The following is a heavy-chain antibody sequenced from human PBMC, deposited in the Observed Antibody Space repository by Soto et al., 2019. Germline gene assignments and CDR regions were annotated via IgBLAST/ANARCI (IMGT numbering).Heavy chain of an antibody. CDR3: ARDRGGEYQLLVGAFDI. CDR2: IKQDGSEK. J-gene: IGHJ3*02. D-gene: IGHD2-2*01. Sequence: GGSLRLSCAASGFTFSSYWMSWVRQAPGKGLEWVANIKQDGSEKYYVDSVKGRFTISRDNAKNSLYLQMNSLRAEDTAVYYCARDRGGEYQLLVGAFDIWGQGTMVTVSS. V-gene: IGHV3-7*01. CDR1: GFTFSSYW.